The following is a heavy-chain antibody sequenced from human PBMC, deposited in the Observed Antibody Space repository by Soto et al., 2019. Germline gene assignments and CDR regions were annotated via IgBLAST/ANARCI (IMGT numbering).Heavy chain of an antibody. D-gene: IGHD6-19*01. V-gene: IGHV5-51*01. CDR3: ARSRRGAYSSGWYSLSGYYNYGIDV. CDR2: IYPGDSDT. CDR1: GYSFTSYW. Sequence: PGESLKISCKGSGYSFTSYWIGWVRQMPGKGLEWKGIIYPGDSDTKYSPSLQGQVTISADTSISTAYLQWTSLKASDTAMYYCARSRRGAYSSGWYSLSGYYNYGIDVWGQGTTVTVSS. J-gene: IGHJ6*02.